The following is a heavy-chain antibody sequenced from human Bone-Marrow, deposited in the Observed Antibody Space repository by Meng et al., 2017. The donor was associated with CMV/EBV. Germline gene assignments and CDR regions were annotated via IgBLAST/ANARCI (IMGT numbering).Heavy chain of an antibody. CDR1: GFTFSSYS. D-gene: IGHD3-3*01. CDR3: ARDLRDYDFWSGYYLNWFDP. CDR2: ISSSSSYI. V-gene: IGHV3-21*04. J-gene: IGHJ5*02. Sequence: GGSLRLSCAASGFTFSSYSMNWVRQAPGKGLEWVSSISSSSSYIYYADSVKGRFTISRDNAKNSLYLQMNSLRAEDTAVYYCARDLRDYDFWSGYYLNWFDPWGQGTRVTVSS.